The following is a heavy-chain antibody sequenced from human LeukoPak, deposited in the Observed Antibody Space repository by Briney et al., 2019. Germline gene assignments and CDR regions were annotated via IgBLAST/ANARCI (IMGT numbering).Heavy chain of an antibody. Sequence: PSETLSLTCAVYGGSFSGYYWTWIRQPPGKGLEWIGEINHSGSANYNPSLKGRVTVSVDTSKNQFSLKVTSVTAADTAVYYCARARGGVAIDYWGQGTLVTVSS. CDR3: ARARGGVAIDY. J-gene: IGHJ4*02. V-gene: IGHV4-34*01. CDR1: GGSFSGYY. D-gene: IGHD3-10*01. CDR2: INHSGSA.